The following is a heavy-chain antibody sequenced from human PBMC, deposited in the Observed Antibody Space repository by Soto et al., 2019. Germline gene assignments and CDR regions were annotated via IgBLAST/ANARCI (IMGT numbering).Heavy chain of an antibody. CDR1: GYSFTSYW. J-gene: IGHJ6*02. CDR2: IYPGDSDT. D-gene: IGHD3-22*01. V-gene: IGHV5-51*01. CDR3: ARDGWVVNGEGYYGMDV. Sequence: PGESLKISCKGSGYSFTSYWIGWVRQMPGKGLEWMGIIYPGDSDTRYSPSFQGQVTMTTDTSTSTAYMELRSLRSDDTAVYYCARDGWVVNGEGYYGMDVWGQGTTVTVSS.